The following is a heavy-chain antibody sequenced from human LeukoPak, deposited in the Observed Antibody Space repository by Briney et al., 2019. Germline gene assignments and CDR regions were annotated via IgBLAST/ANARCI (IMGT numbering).Heavy chain of an antibody. Sequence: PSETLSLTCTVSGDSISRYYWSWIRQPAGKGLEWIGRIYNGGIITYNPSLKSRVTISVDTSKNQFSLKLSSVTAADTAVYYCARHLPVYSSSWYRPYNWFDPWGQGTLVTVSS. D-gene: IGHD6-13*01. J-gene: IGHJ5*02. V-gene: IGHV4-4*07. CDR3: ARHLPVYSSSWYRPYNWFDP. CDR2: IYNGGII. CDR1: GDSISRYY.